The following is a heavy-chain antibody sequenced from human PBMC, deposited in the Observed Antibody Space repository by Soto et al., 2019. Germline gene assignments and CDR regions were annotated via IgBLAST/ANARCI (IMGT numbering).Heavy chain of an antibody. D-gene: IGHD2-15*01. CDR1: GGSIKSNNR. CDR3: ARRCGRSFDY. CDR2: IFHSGST. Sequence: SETLSLTCAVSGGSIKSNNRWSWVRQPPGKGLEWIGEIFHSGSTNYNPSLKTRVTISVDKSKNQFSLKLSSVTAADTAVYYCARRCGRSFDYWGKAILVTVSS. V-gene: IGHV4-4*02. J-gene: IGHJ4*02.